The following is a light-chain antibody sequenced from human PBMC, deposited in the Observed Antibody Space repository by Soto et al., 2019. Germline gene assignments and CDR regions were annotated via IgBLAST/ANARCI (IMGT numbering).Light chain of an antibody. Sequence: DIVLTQSPATLSLSPGERASLSCRASQSVGNSLAWYQQKLGQPPRLLIYDASTRATGVPARFSGSGSGTDFTLTISSLEPEDFAVYYCQQRTSWPLLTFSGGTKVEIK. CDR2: DAS. CDR3: QQRTSWPLLT. CDR1: QSVGNS. J-gene: IGKJ4*01. V-gene: IGKV3-11*01.